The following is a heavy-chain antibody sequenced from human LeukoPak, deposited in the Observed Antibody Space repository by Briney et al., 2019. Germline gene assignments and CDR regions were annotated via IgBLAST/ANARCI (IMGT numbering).Heavy chain of an antibody. J-gene: IGHJ4*02. CDR2: ISYDGSNK. Sequence: GRSLRLSCAASGFTFSSYGMHWVRQAPGKGLEWVAVISYDGSNKYYADSVKGRFTISRDNSKNTLYLQMNSLRAEDTAVYYCAKDLGVDTAMVFDYWGQGTLVTVSS. D-gene: IGHD5-18*01. CDR1: GFTFSSYG. V-gene: IGHV3-30*18. CDR3: AKDLGVDTAMVFDY.